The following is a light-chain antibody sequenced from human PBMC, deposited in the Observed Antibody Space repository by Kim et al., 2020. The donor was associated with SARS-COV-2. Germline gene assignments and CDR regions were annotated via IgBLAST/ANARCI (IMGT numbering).Light chain of an antibody. Sequence: ALGQTDRITCPGDSLTTYYASWFQQKPGQAPILGIYGKNNRPSGIPDRVSGSSSGNTTSLTITGTRAGYESDYYCNSRDSNDNVVFGGGTRLTVL. CDR2: GKN. CDR3: NSRDSNDNVV. CDR1: SLTTYY. J-gene: IGLJ2*01. V-gene: IGLV3-19*01.